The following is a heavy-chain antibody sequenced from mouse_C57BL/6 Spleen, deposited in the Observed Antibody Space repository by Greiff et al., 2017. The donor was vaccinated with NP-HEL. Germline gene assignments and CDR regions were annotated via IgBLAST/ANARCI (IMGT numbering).Heavy chain of an antibody. Sequence: QVQLQQPGAELVKPGASVKLSCKASGYTFTSYWMHWVKQRPGQGLEWIGMIHPNSGSTNYNEKFKSKATLTVDKSSSTAYMQLSSLTSEASAIYYCARIDYGSSYGHFDVWGTGTTLTVSS. J-gene: IGHJ1*03. CDR3: ARIDYGSSYGHFDV. D-gene: IGHD1-1*01. V-gene: IGHV1-64*01. CDR1: GYTFTSYW. CDR2: IHPNSGST.